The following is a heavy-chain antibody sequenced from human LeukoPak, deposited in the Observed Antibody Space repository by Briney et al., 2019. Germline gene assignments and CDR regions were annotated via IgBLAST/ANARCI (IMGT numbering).Heavy chain of an antibody. CDR1: GGTFSRYA. D-gene: IGHD5-18*01. Sequence: GASVKVSCKASGGTFSRYAISWVRQAPGQGLEWMGRIIPILGIANYAQKFQGRVTITADKSTSTAYMELSSLRSEDTAVYYCARRGYSYGYGYWGQGTLVTVSS. J-gene: IGHJ4*02. V-gene: IGHV1-69*04. CDR3: ARRGYSYGYGY. CDR2: IIPILGIA.